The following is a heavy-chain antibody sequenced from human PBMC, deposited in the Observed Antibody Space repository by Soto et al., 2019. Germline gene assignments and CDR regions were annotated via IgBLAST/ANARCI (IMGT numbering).Heavy chain of an antibody. Sequence: EVQLVESGGGLVKPGGSLRLSCAASGFTFSSYSMNWVRQAPGKGLEWVSSISSSTSYIYYADSVKGRFTISRDTAKKSLYLKMNRLRADDTSVYYWSGILRYLDWLLRGGGGHSYYGMDVWGQGTTVTVSS. J-gene: IGHJ6*02. CDR2: ISSSTSYI. CDR3: SGILRYLDWLLRGGGGHSYYGMDV. CDR1: GFTFSSYS. V-gene: IGHV3-21*01. D-gene: IGHD3-9*01.